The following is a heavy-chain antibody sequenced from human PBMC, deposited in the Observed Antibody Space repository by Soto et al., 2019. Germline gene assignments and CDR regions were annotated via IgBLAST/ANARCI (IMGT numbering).Heavy chain of an antibody. D-gene: IGHD3-10*01. CDR2: IRSKANSYAT. V-gene: IGHV3-73*01. CDR3: TRDGSLLWCGELFEGYFDY. Sequence: GGSLRLSCAASGFTFSGSAMHWVRQASGKGLEWVGRIRSKANSYATAYAASVKGRLTISRDDSKNTAYLQMNSLKTEDTAVYYCTRDGSLLWCGELFEGYFDYWGQGTLVTVSS. CDR1: GFTFSGSA. J-gene: IGHJ4*02.